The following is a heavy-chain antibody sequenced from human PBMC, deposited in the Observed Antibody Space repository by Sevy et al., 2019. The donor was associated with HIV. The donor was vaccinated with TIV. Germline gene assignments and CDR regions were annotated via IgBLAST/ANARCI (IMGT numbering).Heavy chain of an antibody. J-gene: IGHJ4*02. CDR2: ISSSSSYI. CDR1: GFTFSSYS. CDR3: ARDGMVRGVITPFLDY. D-gene: IGHD3-10*01. Sequence: GRSLRLSCAASGFTFSSYSMNWVRQAPGKGLEWVSSISSSSSYIYYADSVKGRFTISRDNAKNSLYLQMISLRAEDTAVYYCARDGMVRGVITPFLDYWGQGTLVTVSS. V-gene: IGHV3-21*01.